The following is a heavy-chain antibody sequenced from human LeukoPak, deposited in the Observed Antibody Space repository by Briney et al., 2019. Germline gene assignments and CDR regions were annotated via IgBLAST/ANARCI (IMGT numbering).Heavy chain of an antibody. Sequence: SETLSLTCTVSGGSISGYYWSWIRQPPGRGLEWIGYIYYIGSTNYSPSLKSRVTISVDTSKNQFSLKLNSVTAADTAVYYCARHSNWNAGVDWFDPWGQGTLVTVSS. CDR2: IYYIGST. CDR1: GGSISGYY. D-gene: IGHD1-20*01. J-gene: IGHJ5*02. V-gene: IGHV4-59*08. CDR3: ARHSNWNAGVDWFDP.